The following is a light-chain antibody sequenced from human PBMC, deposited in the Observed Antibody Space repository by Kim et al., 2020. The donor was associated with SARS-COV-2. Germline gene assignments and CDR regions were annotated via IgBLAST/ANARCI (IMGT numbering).Light chain of an antibody. V-gene: IGLV1-44*01. J-gene: IGLJ3*02. CDR2: TNY. CDR1: VSNIGSNT. CDR3: ATWDDSLRAWV. Sequence: GQRVTISCHGSVSNIGSNTVNWYQQLPGTAPEFLLSTNYYRPSGVPDRFSGSESGTSASLAISGLQPEDEADYYCATWDDSLRAWVFGGGTQLTVL.